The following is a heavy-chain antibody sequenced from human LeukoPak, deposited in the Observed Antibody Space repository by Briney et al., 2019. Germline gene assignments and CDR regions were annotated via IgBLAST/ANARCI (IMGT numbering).Heavy chain of an antibody. CDR3: ARPYGSGWYAAFHI. J-gene: IGHJ3*02. CDR2: IHYSGST. Sequence: PSETLSLTCTVSGGSISGYYWSWIRQPPGKGLEWIGYIHYSGSTNYTPSLKSRVAISADTSKNQFFLSLTSVTAAHTAVYYCARPYGSGWYAAFHIWGQGTMVTVSS. D-gene: IGHD6-19*01. CDR1: GGSISGYY. V-gene: IGHV4-59*08.